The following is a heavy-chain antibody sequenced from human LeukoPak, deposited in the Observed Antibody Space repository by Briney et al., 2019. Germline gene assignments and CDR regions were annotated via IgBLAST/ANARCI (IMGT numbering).Heavy chain of an antibody. CDR2: ISAYNGNT. J-gene: IGHJ4*02. CDR1: GYTFTSYD. Sequence: ASVKVSCKASGYTFTSYDINWVRQATGQGLEWMGWISAYNGNTNYAQKLQGRVTMTTDTSTSTAYMELRSLRSDDTAVYYCARCYYDSSGYLLGYFDYWGQGTLVTVSS. D-gene: IGHD3-22*01. CDR3: ARCYYDSSGYLLGYFDY. V-gene: IGHV1-18*01.